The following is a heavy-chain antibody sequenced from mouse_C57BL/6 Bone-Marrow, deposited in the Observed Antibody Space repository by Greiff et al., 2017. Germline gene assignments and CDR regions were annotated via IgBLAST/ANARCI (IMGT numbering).Heavy chain of an antibody. Sequence: EVKLMESGGGLVQPKGSLKLSCAASGFTFNTYAMHWVRQAPGKGLEWVARIRGKSSNYATYYADSVKDRFTISRDDSPSMLYLQMNNLKTEETAMYYCVGGDGYYGFFAYWGQGTLVTVSA. CDR3: VGGDGYYGFFAY. CDR1: GFTFNTYA. V-gene: IGHV10-3*01. CDR2: IRGKSSNYAT. J-gene: IGHJ3*01. D-gene: IGHD2-3*01.